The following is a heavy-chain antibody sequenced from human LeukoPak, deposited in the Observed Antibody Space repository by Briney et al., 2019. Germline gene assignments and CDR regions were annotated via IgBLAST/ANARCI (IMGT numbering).Heavy chain of an antibody. J-gene: IGHJ5*02. V-gene: IGHV4-4*07. CDR2: IYTSGST. Sequence: SGAPFPPRPGSGGCLHRYYRGWVRPPAREGLEWIGRIYTSGSTNYNPSLKSRVTMSVDTSKNQFSLKLSSVTAADTAVYYCARDSSGWYGWFDPWGQGTLVTVSS. CDR3: ARDSSGWYGWFDP. D-gene: IGHD6-19*01. CDR1: GGCLHRYY.